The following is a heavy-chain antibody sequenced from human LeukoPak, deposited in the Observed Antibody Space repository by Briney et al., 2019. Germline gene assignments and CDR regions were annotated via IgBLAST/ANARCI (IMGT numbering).Heavy chain of an antibody. CDR1: GFIFRNYG. V-gene: IGHV1-2*06. Sequence: GGSLRLSCAASGFIFRNYGMHWVRQAPGQGLEWMGRINPNSGGTNYAQKFQGRVTMTRDTSISTAYMELSRLRSDDTAVYYCARGGTMFDYWGQGTLVTVSS. J-gene: IGHJ4*02. CDR3: ARGGTMFDY. CDR2: INPNSGGT. D-gene: IGHD3-3*01.